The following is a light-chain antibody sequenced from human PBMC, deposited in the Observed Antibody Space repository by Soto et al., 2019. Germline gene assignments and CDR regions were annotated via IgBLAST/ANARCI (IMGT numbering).Light chain of an antibody. J-gene: IGKJ1*01. CDR2: DAS. V-gene: IGKV1-5*01. Sequence: DIQMTQSPPTLSASVGDRVTITCRASQGIVRWLAWYQQKPGKAPKLLIYDASSLESGFPSRFSGSGAGTEFTLTIGSLQPDDFATYYCQHYYGFSRTFGQGTKVDIK. CDR1: QGIVRW. CDR3: QHYYGFSRT.